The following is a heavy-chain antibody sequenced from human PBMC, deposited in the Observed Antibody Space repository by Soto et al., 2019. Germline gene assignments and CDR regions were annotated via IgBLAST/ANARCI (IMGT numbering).Heavy chain of an antibody. CDR3: ARDAPGVAPY. J-gene: IGHJ4*02. Sequence: QVQLQESGPGLVRPSQTQSLICTVSGGSINSGDSYWNWIRQHPEKGLEWIGYINYRGSTFYNPSLKSRIIISVDTSKNQFSLKLSSVTAADTAVYYCARDAPGVAPYWGQGTLVTVSS. V-gene: IGHV4-31*03. D-gene: IGHD2-15*01. CDR1: GGSINSGDSY. CDR2: INYRGST.